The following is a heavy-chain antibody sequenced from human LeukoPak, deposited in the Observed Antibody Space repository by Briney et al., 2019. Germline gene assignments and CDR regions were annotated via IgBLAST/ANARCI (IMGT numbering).Heavy chain of an antibody. J-gene: IGHJ4*02. Sequence: PGGSLRLSCAASGFTFSSYEMNWVRQAPGKGLEWVSYISSSGSTIYYADSVKGRFTISRDNAKNSLYLQMSSLRAEDTAVYYCARAKYSSGCWHYWGQGTLVTVSS. CDR2: ISSSGSTI. V-gene: IGHV3-48*03. CDR3: ARAKYSSGCWHY. CDR1: GFTFSSYE. D-gene: IGHD6-19*01.